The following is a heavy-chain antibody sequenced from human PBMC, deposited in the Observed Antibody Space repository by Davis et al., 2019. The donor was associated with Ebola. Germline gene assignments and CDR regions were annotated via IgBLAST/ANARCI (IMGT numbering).Heavy chain of an antibody. V-gene: IGHV1-69*04. CDR3: ARGGGSSKRTMGY. D-gene: IGHD1-26*01. CDR2: IIPILGIA. Sequence: AASVNVSCKASGGTFSSYAISWVRQAPGQGLEWMGRIIPILGIANYAQKFQGRVTITADKSTSTAYMELSSLRSEDTAVYYCARGGGSSKRTMGYWGQGTLVTVSS. CDR1: GGTFSSYA. J-gene: IGHJ4*02.